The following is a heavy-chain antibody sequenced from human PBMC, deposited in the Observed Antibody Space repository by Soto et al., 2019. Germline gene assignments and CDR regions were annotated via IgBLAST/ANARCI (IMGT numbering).Heavy chain of an antibody. CDR2: ISSSSSYI. Sequence: EVQLVESGGGLVKPGGSLRLSCAASGFTFSSYSMNWVRQAPGKGLEWVSSISSSSSYIYYADSVKGRFTISRDSAKNSLYLQMNSLRAEDTAVYYCSRDDYVWGSYRPRTPFDYWGQGTLVTVSS. V-gene: IGHV3-21*01. J-gene: IGHJ4*02. D-gene: IGHD3-16*02. CDR3: SRDDYVWGSYRPRTPFDY. CDR1: GFTFSSYS.